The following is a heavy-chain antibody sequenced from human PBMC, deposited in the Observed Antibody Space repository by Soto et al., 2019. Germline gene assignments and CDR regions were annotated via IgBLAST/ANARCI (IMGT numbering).Heavy chain of an antibody. J-gene: IGHJ6*02. D-gene: IGHD1-26*01. CDR2: ISYDGSNK. CDR1: GFTFSSYG. CDR3: AKDHGRGLYGMDV. Sequence: QVQLVESGGGVVQPGRSLRLSCAASGFTFSSYGMHWVRQAPGKGLEWVAVISYDGSNKYYADSVKGRFTISRDNSKNTLYLQMNSLRAEDTAVYYCAKDHGRGLYGMDVWGQGTTVTVSS. V-gene: IGHV3-30*18.